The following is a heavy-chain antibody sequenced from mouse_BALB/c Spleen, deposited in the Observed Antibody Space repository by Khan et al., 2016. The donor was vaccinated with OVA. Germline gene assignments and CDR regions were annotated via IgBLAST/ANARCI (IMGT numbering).Heavy chain of an antibody. Sequence: QLEESGGDLVQPGGSRKLSCAASGFTFSSYGMHWVRQAPEKGLEWVAYISGDSNTIYYADTVKGRFTISRDNPRNTLFLQMTSLMSEDTAMYYCATSYFYGYYFDYWGRGTTLTVSS. CDR1: GFTFSSYG. J-gene: IGHJ2*01. D-gene: IGHD1-1*01. V-gene: IGHV5-17*02. CDR3: ATSYFYGYYFDY. CDR2: ISGDSNTI.